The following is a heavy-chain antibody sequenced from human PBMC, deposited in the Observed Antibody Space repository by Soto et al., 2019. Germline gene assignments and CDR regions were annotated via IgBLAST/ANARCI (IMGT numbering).Heavy chain of an antibody. CDR2: LHSGGST. V-gene: IGHV3-66*01. J-gene: IGHJ4*02. CDR3: ARAHSTSWYSFDS. Sequence: EVQLVESGGGLVQPGGSLRLSCAATGFTVSDGFMNWVRQAPGKGLEWVSVLHSGGSTYYADSVKGRFTISRDNSKNTVYLQMISLGAEDTAVYYCARAHSTSWYSFDSWGQGTLVTVSS. CDR1: GFTVSDGF. D-gene: IGHD6-13*01.